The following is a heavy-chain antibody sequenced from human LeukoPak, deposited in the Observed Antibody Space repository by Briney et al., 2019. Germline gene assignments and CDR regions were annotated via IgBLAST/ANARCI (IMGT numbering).Heavy chain of an antibody. CDR3: ARGAPDGWSYGDFDY. J-gene: IGHJ4*02. V-gene: IGHV3-53*01. D-gene: IGHD5-18*01. CDR2: IYYGGST. CDR1: GFTVSGNY. Sequence: PGGSLRLSCAASGFTVSGNYMSWVRQAPGKGLEWVSIIYYGGSTFYADSVKGRFTIPRDNSNNSLYLQMSSLRVEDTAVYFCARGAPDGWSYGDFDYWGQGTLVTVSS.